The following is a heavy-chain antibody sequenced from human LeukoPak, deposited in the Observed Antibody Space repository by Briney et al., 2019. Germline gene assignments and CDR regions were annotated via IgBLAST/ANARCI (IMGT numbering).Heavy chain of an antibody. V-gene: IGHV3-23*01. CDR1: GFTFSSYA. J-gene: IGHJ4*02. Sequence: GGSLRLSCAASGFTFSSYAMSWVRQAPGKGLEWVSAISGSGGSTYYADSVKGRFTISRDNSKNTLYLQMNSLRAEDTAVYYCANAVAAAGTIFDYWGQGTLVTVSS. CDR2: ISGSGGST. D-gene: IGHD6-13*01. CDR3: ANAVAAAGTIFDY.